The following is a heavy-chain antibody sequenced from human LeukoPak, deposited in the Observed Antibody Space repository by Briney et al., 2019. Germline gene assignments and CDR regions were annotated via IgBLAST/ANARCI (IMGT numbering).Heavy chain of an antibody. CDR3: AREGAAVSGTMDY. CDR1: GFTFSSYR. CDR2: ISTRSSHI. Sequence: GGSLRLSCAASGFTFSSYRMNWVRQAPGKGLQRVSSISTRSSHIYYTDSVKGRFTISRDNAKNSLYLQMTGLRVDDTAVYYCAREGAAVSGTMDYWGQGTLVTVSS. D-gene: IGHD1-26*01. J-gene: IGHJ4*02. V-gene: IGHV3-21*06.